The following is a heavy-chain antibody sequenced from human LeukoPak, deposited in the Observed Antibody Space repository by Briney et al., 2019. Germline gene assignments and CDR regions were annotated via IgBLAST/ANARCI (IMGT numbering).Heavy chain of an antibody. V-gene: IGHV4-59*11. CDR2: IYYNGGT. D-gene: IGHD2-15*01. Sequence: SETLSLTCTVSGGSISGHHWSWIRQPPGKELEWIGYIYYNGGTSYNPSLKSRVTISVDTSKNQFSLHLNAVTAADTAVYSCARDSAARSDLWGRGTLVTVAS. CDR1: GGSISGHH. J-gene: IGHJ2*01. CDR3: ARDSAARSDL.